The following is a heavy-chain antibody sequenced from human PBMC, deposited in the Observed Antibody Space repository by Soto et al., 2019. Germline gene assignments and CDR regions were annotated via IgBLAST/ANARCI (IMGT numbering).Heavy chain of an antibody. V-gene: IGHV4-59*01. CDR2: ISSSGNT. CDR3: ARAPMVLTRSYFDS. Sequence: SETLSLTCTVSDGSISNFYWSWIRQPPGKGLEWIGYISSSGNTNYNPSLKSRVSISVDTSKDQFSLNLTSVTAADTAVYYCARAPMVLTRSYFDSWGQGTPVTVSS. J-gene: IGHJ4*02. D-gene: IGHD3-22*01. CDR1: DGSISNFY.